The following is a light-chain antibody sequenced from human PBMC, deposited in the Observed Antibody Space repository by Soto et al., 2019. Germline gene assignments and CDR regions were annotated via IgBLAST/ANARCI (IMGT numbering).Light chain of an antibody. CDR2: GVV. Sequence: QSVLTQPRSVSGSPGQSVTISCTGTGNDVGAYNYVSWYQQHPGRPPKLLIYGVVRWPSGVPDRFSGSKSGNTASLTISGLQAEDEVHYFCCSYEGGYTYLFGTGTKVTVL. J-gene: IGLJ1*01. CDR3: CSYEGGYTYL. CDR1: GNDVGAYNY. V-gene: IGLV2-11*01.